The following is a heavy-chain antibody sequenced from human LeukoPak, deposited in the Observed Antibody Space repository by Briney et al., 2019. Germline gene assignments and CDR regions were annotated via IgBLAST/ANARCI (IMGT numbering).Heavy chain of an antibody. CDR3: ARGRPWWETCSSSWGDWFDP. J-gene: IGHJ5*02. CDR1: GGSFSGYY. CDR2: INHSGST. D-gene: IGHD6-13*01. Sequence: SETLSLTCAVYGGSFSGYYWSWIRQPPGKGLEWIGEINHSGSTNYNPSLKSRVTISVDTSKNQFSLKLSSVTAADTAVYYCARGRPWWETCSSSWGDWFDPWGQGTLVTVSS. V-gene: IGHV4-34*01.